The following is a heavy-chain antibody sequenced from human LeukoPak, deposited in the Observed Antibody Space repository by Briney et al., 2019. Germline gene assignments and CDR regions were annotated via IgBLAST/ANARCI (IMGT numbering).Heavy chain of an antibody. CDR3: AKARYYGSGSYYLHFDY. V-gene: IGHV3-23*01. D-gene: IGHD3-10*01. CDR1: GFTFATYA. Sequence: GGSLRLSCAASGFTFATYAMSWVRQAPGKGLEWVSSISGSGDSTYFADSVKGRFTISRDNSKNTLYLQMNSLRAEDTATYYCAKARYYGSGSYYLHFDYWGQGTLVTVSS. J-gene: IGHJ4*02. CDR2: ISGSGDST.